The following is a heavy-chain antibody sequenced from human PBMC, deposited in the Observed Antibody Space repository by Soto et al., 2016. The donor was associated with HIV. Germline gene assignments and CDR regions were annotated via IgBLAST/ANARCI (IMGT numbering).Heavy chain of an antibody. CDR1: GYTFTSYD. J-gene: IGHJ3*01. CDR2: MNPNSGNT. D-gene: IGHD3-22*01. Sequence: QVQLVQSGAQVKKPGASVKVSCKTSGYTFTSYDINWVRQAPGQGLEWMGWMNPNSGNTGYAQNFQGRVTITMNTSISTAYMELSSLRSEDTAVYYCARDYDSSGYSSLVVWGQGTMVTVSS. V-gene: IGHV1-8*03. CDR3: ARDYDSSGYSSLVV.